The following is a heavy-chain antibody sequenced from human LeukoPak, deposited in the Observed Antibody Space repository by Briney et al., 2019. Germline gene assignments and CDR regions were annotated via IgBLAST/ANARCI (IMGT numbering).Heavy chain of an antibody. Sequence: SETLSLTCTVSGGSVSRGSYYWSWIRQPPGKGLEWIGYIYYSGSTNYNPSLKSRVTISVDTSKNQFSLKLSSVTAADTAVYYCARGRHYDILTGYYASDAFDIWGQGTMVTVSS. V-gene: IGHV4-61*01. J-gene: IGHJ3*02. CDR3: ARGRHYDILTGYYASDAFDI. D-gene: IGHD3-9*01. CDR1: GGSVSRGSYY. CDR2: IYYSGST.